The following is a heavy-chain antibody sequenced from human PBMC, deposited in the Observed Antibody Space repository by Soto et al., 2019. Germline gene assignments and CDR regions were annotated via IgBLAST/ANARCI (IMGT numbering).Heavy chain of an antibody. J-gene: IGHJ4*02. CDR2: IVVGSGNT. D-gene: IGHD4-17*01. V-gene: IGHV1-58*01. CDR3: AAALHDYGDYVGFYFDY. Sequence: VRQARGQRLELIGWIVVGSGNTNYAQKFQERVTITRDMSTSTAYMELSSLRSEDTAVYYCAAALHDYGDYVGFYFDYWGQGTLVTVSS.